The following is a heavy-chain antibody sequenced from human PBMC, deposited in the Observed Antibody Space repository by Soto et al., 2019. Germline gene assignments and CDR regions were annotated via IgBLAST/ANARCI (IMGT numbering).Heavy chain of an antibody. Sequence: GASVKVSCKASGYTFTSYGISWVRQAPGQGLEWMGWISAYNGNTNYAQKLQGRVTMTTDTSTSTAYMELRSLRSDDTAVYYCARDLAYDSSGYYRDYWGQGTLVTVSS. D-gene: IGHD3-22*01. CDR2: ISAYNGNT. V-gene: IGHV1-18*01. J-gene: IGHJ4*02. CDR3: ARDLAYDSSGYYRDY. CDR1: GYTFTSYG.